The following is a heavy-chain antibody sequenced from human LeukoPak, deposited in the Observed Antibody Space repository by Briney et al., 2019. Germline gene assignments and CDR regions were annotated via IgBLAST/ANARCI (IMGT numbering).Heavy chain of an antibody. CDR2: ISGSGDTT. CDR1: GFTFSNYA. Sequence: GGSLRLSCAASGFTFSNYAMTWVRQGPGRGLEWVSGISGSGDTTYYADSEKGRFTTSRDNFRHTLYLQMNSLTVADTAVYFCARESFKAGAGYLGYWGQGILVTVSS. V-gene: IGHV3-23*01. CDR3: ARESFKAGAGYLGY. J-gene: IGHJ4*02. D-gene: IGHD3-16*02.